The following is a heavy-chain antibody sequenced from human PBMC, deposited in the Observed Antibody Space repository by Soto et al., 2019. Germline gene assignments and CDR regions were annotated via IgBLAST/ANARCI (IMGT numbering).Heavy chain of an antibody. V-gene: IGHV3-30*18. CDR2: ISYNGRKE. Sequence: PGGSLRLSCVASGFTFNSYGMHWVRQAPGKGLEWVALISYNGRKEYYADSVKGRFSISRDNSKNTLYVQXXTLREEDTAVYYCAKDSRRGEVPAALNFDNWARGTLLTVSS. J-gene: IGHJ4*02. CDR3: AKDSRRGEVPAALNFDN. D-gene: IGHD2-2*01. CDR1: GFTFNSYG.